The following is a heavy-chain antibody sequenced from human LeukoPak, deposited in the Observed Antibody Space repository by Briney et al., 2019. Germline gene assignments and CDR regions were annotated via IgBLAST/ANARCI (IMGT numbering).Heavy chain of an antibody. CDR2: IYHSGRT. CDR1: GYSISSGYY. D-gene: IGHD6-19*01. V-gene: IGHV4-38-2*02. Sequence: SETLSLTCTVSGYSISSGYYWGWIRQPPGKGLEWIGSIYHSGRTFYNPSLKSRVTISVDTSKNQFSLKLSSVTAADTAVYYCATPPAYRIGWDFDYWGQGTLVTVSS. J-gene: IGHJ4*02. CDR3: ATPPAYRIGWDFDY.